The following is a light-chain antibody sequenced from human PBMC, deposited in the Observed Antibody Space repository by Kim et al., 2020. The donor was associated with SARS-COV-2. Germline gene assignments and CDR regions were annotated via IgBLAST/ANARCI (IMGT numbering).Light chain of an antibody. CDR3: QQYGTSPWT. Sequence: PGESAPLSAGASQSCGGGSLAWYQQKPGQAPRLFIYGASSRATAIPVRFSGSASGTDFTLTISRLEPEDFAVYYCQQYGTSPWTFGQGTKVDIK. CDR1: QSCGGGS. V-gene: IGKV3-20*01. J-gene: IGKJ1*01. CDR2: GAS.